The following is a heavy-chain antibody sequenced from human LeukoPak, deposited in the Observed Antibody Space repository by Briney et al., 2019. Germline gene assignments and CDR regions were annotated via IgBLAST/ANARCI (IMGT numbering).Heavy chain of an antibody. V-gene: IGHV4-4*07. CDR2: IYDSGTT. CDR1: GDSINRYL. Sequence: SETLSLTCTVSGDSINRYLWTWIRQPAGRGLEWIGRIYDSGTTDYKPSLKSRVSMSAETPKNQFSLRLSSVTAADTVVYYCARQSDSGGYFEYWGQGIRVSVSS. CDR3: ARQSDSGGYFEY. J-gene: IGHJ4*01. D-gene: IGHD2-15*01.